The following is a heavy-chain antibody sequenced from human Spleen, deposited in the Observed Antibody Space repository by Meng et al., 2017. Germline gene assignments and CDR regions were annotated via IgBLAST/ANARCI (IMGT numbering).Heavy chain of an antibody. J-gene: IGHJ6*02. CDR1: GGSFSDYW. V-gene: IGHV4-34*01. D-gene: IGHD3-22*01. CDR3: ARFYYYDSSGYHGNYYYYYGMDV. CDR2: IHHSGST. Sequence: SETLSLTCAVYGGSFSDYWWSWIRQPPGKGLEWIGEIHHSGSTTYNPSLKSRVTISVDTSKNQFSLKLSSVTAADTAVYYCARFYYYDSSGYHGNYYYYYGMDVWGQGTTVTVSS.